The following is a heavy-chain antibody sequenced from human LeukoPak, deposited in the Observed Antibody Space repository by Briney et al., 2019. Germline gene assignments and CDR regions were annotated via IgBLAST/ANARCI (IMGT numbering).Heavy chain of an antibody. D-gene: IGHD6-19*01. Sequence: SETLSLTCTVSGASISSHHWTWIRQSPGKGLEWIGYIYYTGSTNYSPSLKSRVTISVDTSKNQFSLKLSSVTAADTAVYYCARADGAVAAYYGIDVWGQGTTVTV. CDR1: GASISSHH. CDR2: IYYTGST. J-gene: IGHJ6*02. V-gene: IGHV4-59*11. CDR3: ARADGAVAAYYGIDV.